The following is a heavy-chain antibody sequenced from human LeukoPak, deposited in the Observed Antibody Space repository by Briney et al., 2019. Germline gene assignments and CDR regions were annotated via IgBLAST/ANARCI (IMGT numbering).Heavy chain of an antibody. CDR2: IIPIFGTA. D-gene: IGHD3-3*01. Sequence: ASVKVSCKASGGTFSSYAISWVRQAPGQGLEWMGGIIPIFGTANYAQKFQGRVTITADESTSTAYMELSSLRSEDTAVYYCARAYDFWSGYGRYYYMDVWGKGTTVTVSS. CDR1: GGTFSSYA. J-gene: IGHJ6*03. V-gene: IGHV1-69*13. CDR3: ARAYDFWSGYGRYYYMDV.